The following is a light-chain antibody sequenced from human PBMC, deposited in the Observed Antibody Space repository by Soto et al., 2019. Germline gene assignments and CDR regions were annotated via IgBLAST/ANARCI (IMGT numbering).Light chain of an antibody. CDR1: QGIRTD. J-gene: IGKJ1*01. CDR2: SAS. V-gene: IGKV1-6*01. Sequence: IQMTQSPSTLPASVGDRVPITCRASQGIRTDLGWYQQKPGKAPKLLIYSASSLQSGVPSRFTGTASGTDFTPTISSLQPEDFATYYYLQDFNYPWTFGQGTKVEI. CDR3: LQDFNYPWT.